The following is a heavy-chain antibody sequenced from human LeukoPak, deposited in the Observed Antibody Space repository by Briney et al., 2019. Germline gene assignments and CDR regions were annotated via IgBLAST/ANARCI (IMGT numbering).Heavy chain of an antibody. J-gene: IGHJ4*02. CDR1: GGSFSGYY. D-gene: IGHD6-6*01. Sequence: SETLSLTCAVYGGSFSGYYWSWIRQAPGKGLEWIGEISHSGSTYYNPSLKSRVTISVDTSKNQFSLKLSSVTAADTAVYYCSKAGGGQLVVPFDYRGQGTLVTVSS. CDR3: SKAGGGQLVVPFDY. V-gene: IGHV4-34*01. CDR2: ISHSGST.